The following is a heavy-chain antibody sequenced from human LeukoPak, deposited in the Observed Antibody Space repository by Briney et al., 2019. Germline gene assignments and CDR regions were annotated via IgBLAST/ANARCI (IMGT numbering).Heavy chain of an antibody. CDR1: GFTFSDYT. D-gene: IGHD3-16*01. V-gene: IGHV3-21*01. CDR2: ISSRGSVI. CDR3: ARDLGARGY. Sequence: GGSLRLSCATSGFTFSDYTMNWVRQAPGKRLEWLSSISSRGSVIYYADSVKGRFTISRDNANNSLYLQMNSLRAGDTAVYYCARDLGARGYWGRGILVTVSS. J-gene: IGHJ4*02.